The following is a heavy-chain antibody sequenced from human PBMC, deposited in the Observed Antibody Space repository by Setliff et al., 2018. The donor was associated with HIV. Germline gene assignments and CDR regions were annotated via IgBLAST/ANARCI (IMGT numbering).Heavy chain of an antibody. CDR2: INHSGST. J-gene: IGHJ4*02. V-gene: IGHV4-34*01. CDR1: GGSLSGYY. D-gene: IGHD3-10*01. Sequence: SETLSLTCAVYGGSLSGYYWSWIRQPPGKGLEWFGEINHSGSTNYNPSLKSRVTKSVDTSKNQFPLKLSSATAADTAVYYCARGRRGTMVRGVTSPLDYWGQGTLVTVSS. CDR3: ARGRRGTMVRGVTSPLDY.